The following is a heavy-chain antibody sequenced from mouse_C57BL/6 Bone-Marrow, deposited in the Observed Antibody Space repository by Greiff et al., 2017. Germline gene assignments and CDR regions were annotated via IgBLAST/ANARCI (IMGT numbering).Heavy chain of an antibody. J-gene: IGHJ1*03. V-gene: IGHV1-19*01. Sequence: VQLQQSGPVLVKPGASVKMSCKASGYTFTDYYMNWVKQSHGKSLEWIGVINPYNGGTSYNQKFKGKATLTVDKSSSTAYMGLNSLTSEDSAVYYCARCGYYWYFDVWGTGTTVTVSS. CDR1: GYTFTDYY. CDR2: INPYNGGT. CDR3: ARCGYYWYFDV. D-gene: IGHD2-2*01.